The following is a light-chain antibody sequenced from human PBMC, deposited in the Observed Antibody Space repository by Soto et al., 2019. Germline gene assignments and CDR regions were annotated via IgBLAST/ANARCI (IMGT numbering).Light chain of an antibody. J-gene: IGKJ1*01. CDR1: QSVSSSY. CDR2: GAS. V-gene: IGKV3-20*01. Sequence: EIVLTQSPGTLSLTPGERATLSCRASQSVSSSYLAWYQQKPGQAPRLLIYGASSRATGIPDRFSGSGSGTDFTLTFSRLEREDFAVYYCQQYGSSPQTFGQGTKVEIK. CDR3: QQYGSSPQT.